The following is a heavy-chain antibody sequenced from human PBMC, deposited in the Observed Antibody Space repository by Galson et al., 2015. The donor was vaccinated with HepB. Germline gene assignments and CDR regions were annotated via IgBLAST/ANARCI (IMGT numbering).Heavy chain of an antibody. V-gene: IGHV5-10-1*01. CDR3: ARLGCSGDSCYLHYYFEY. Sequence: GAEVKKPGESLRISCKGSGYTFTTYWISWVRQMPGKGLEWMGRIDPGDSYTNYSPSFQGHVTILADRSINTAYLQWSSLKASDTAIYYCARLGCSGDSCYLHYYFEYWGPGTPVTVSS. CDR2: IDPGDSYT. CDR1: GYTFTTYW. D-gene: IGHD2-15*01. J-gene: IGHJ4*02.